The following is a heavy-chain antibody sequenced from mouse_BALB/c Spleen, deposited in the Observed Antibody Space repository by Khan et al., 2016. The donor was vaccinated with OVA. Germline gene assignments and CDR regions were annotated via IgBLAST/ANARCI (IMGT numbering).Heavy chain of an antibody. Sequence: EVKLVESGGDVVKPGGSLKLSCAASGFTFSTYGMSWVRQTPDKRLEWVATVSTGGHYTYYADTVKGRFTISRDNAKDTLYLQMSSLKSEDTARFYWAGLAYFYDSEGFAYWGQGTLVTVSA. CDR1: GFTFSTYG. J-gene: IGHJ3*01. CDR2: VSTGGHYT. D-gene: IGHD1-1*01. CDR3: AGLAYFYDSEGFAY. V-gene: IGHV5-6*01.